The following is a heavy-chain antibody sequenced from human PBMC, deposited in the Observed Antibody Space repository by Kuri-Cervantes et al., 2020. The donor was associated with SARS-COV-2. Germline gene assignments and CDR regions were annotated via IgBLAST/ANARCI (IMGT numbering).Heavy chain of an antibody. CDR1: GYTLTSYG. CDR2: IIPMFGTA. J-gene: IGHJ4*02. Sequence: SVKVSCKASGYTLTSYGISWVRQAPGQGLEWMGGIIPMFGTADYAQKFQGKVTITVDESTSTVYMELTSLRSDDTAVYYCARDCSGTDCYIIIYAMSEWGQGTLVTVSS. V-gene: IGHV1-69*13. CDR3: ARDCSGTDCYIIIYAMSE. D-gene: IGHD2-2*01.